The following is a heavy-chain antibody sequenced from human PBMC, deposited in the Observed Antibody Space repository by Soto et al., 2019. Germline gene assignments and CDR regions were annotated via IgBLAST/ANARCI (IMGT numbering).Heavy chain of an antibody. J-gene: IGHJ6*02. Sequence: GEALKISCKGSGYSFTSYWIGWVRQIPGKGLEWMGIIYPGDSDTRYSPSFQGQVTISADKSISTAYLQWSSLKASDTAMYYCARLGRDTAMVKYYYYYYGMDVWGQGTTVTVSS. D-gene: IGHD5-18*01. V-gene: IGHV5-51*01. CDR2: IYPGDSDT. CDR3: ARLGRDTAMVKYYYYYYGMDV. CDR1: GYSFTSYW.